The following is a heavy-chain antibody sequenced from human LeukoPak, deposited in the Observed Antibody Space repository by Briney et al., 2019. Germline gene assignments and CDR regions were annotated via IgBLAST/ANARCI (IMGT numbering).Heavy chain of an antibody. Sequence: PGGSLRLSCAASGFTFSGYWMHWVRQAPGKGLEWVSAISGSGGSTYYADSVKGRFTISRDNSKNTLYLQMNSLRAEDTAVYYCAGYRGNSPFDYWGQGTLVTVSS. CDR1: GFTFSGYW. V-gene: IGHV3-23*01. J-gene: IGHJ4*02. D-gene: IGHD5-18*01. CDR3: AGYRGNSPFDY. CDR2: ISGSGGST.